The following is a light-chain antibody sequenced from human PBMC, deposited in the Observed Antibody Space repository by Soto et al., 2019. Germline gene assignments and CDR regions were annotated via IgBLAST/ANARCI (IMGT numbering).Light chain of an antibody. J-gene: IGLJ1*01. CDR1: SSDVGGYNY. CDR2: DVS. CDR3: RSYTSSSTLLYV. Sequence: QSALTQPASVSGSPGQSITISCTGTSSDVGGYNYVSWYQQHPGKAPKLMIYDVSNRPSGVSNRFSGSKSGNTAPLTISGLQAEDEADYYCRSYTSSSTLLYVFGTGTKLTVL. V-gene: IGLV2-14*01.